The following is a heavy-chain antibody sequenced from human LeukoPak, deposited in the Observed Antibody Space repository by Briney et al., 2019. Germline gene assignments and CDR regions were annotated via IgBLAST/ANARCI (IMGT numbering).Heavy chain of an antibody. J-gene: IGHJ4*02. V-gene: IGHV4-59*12. D-gene: IGHD3-9*01. CDR3: AEYDILTGAFDY. Sequence: SETLSLTCTVSGCSISSYYWNWIRQPPGKGLEWIGYIYYSGSTNYNPSLKSRVAISVDTSKNQFSLKLSSVTAADTAVYYCAEYDILTGAFDYWGQGTLVTVSS. CDR2: IYYSGST. CDR1: GCSISSYY.